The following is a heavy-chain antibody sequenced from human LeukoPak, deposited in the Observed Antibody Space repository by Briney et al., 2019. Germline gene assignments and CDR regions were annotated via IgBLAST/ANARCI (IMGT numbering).Heavy chain of an antibody. CDR1: GYTFTGYY. CDR3: ARRIAARKESWFDP. V-gene: IGHV1-2*02. D-gene: IGHD6-6*01. CDR2: INPNSGGT. J-gene: IGHJ5*02. Sequence: ASVKVSCKASGYTFTGYYMHWVRQAPGQGLEWMGWINPNSGGTNYAQKFQGRVTMTRDTSISTAYMELSRLRSDDTAVYYCARRIAARKESWFDPWGQGTLVTVSS.